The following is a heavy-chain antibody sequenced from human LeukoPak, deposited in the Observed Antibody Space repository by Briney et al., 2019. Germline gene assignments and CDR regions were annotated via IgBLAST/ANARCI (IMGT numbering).Heavy chain of an antibody. D-gene: IGHD2-21*01. CDR3: AKDGFLLWRGAFDI. Sequence: GGSLRLSCAASGFTFSSYAMSWVRQAPEKGLEWVSAISGSGGSTYYTDSVKGRFTISRDNSKNTLWLQMNSLRAEDTAVYYCAKDGFLLWRGAFDIWGQGTMVTVSS. CDR1: GFTFSSYA. V-gene: IGHV3-23*01. J-gene: IGHJ3*02. CDR2: ISGSGGST.